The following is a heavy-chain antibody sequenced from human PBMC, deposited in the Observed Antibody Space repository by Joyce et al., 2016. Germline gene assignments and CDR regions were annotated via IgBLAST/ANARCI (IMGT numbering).Heavy chain of an antibody. CDR2: INPNSGDT. CDR1: GYTFTVYY. D-gene: IGHD6-6*01. V-gene: IGHV1-2*02. Sequence: SGAEVKKPGASVKVSCKASGYTFTVYYTHWVRQAPGQGLEWVGWINPNSGDTNYAQKFQGRVTMTSDTSISTAYMELSSLRSDDTAVYYCARVGGARRNYMDVWGEGTTVTVSS. CDR3: ARVGGARRNYMDV. J-gene: IGHJ6*03.